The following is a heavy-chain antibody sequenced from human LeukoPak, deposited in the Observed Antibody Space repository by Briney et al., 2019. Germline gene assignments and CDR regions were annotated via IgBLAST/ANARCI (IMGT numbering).Heavy chain of an antibody. CDR1: GFTFSSYS. CDR3: ARAPREGFSGSYHDY. D-gene: IGHD1-26*01. CDR2: ISGGSGSI. V-gene: IGHV3-48*01. Sequence: GGSLRLSCTASGFTFSSYSMNWVRQAPGKGLEWLSYISGGSGSIYDVDSVKGRFTISRDNSKNTLYPQMASLRGEDTAVYYCARAPREGFSGSYHDYWGQGTLVTVSS. J-gene: IGHJ4*02.